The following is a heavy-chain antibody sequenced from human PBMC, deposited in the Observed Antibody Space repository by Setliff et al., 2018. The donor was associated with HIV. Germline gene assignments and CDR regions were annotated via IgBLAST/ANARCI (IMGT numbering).Heavy chain of an antibody. V-gene: IGHV1-2*02. CDR3: ARDSTYSSSWYSSGYYYYMDV. J-gene: IGHJ6*03. D-gene: IGHD6-13*01. CDR1: GYTFTDYY. Sequence: GASVKVSCKASGYTFTDYYIHWVRQAPGQGLEWMGWINPKSGNTKYAQKFQGRVTMTRDTSISTAYMELSRLRSDDTAVYYCARDSTYSSSWYSSGYYYYMDVWGKGTTVTVSS. CDR2: INPKSGNT.